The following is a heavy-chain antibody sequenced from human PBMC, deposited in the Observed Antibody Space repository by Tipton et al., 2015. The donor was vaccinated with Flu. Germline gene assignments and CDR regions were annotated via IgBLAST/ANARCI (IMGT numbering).Heavy chain of an antibody. V-gene: IGHV4-59*01. CDR2: IYYSGST. D-gene: IGHD6-19*01. CDR3: ARDRAVAGLGYSYYGMDV. Sequence: TLSLTCTVSGGSISSYYWSWIRQPPGKGLEWIGYIYYSGSTNYNPSLKSRVTVSVDTSKNQFSLKLSSVTAADTAVYYCARDRAVAGLGYSYYGMDVWGQGTTVTVSS. CDR1: GGSISSYY. J-gene: IGHJ6*02.